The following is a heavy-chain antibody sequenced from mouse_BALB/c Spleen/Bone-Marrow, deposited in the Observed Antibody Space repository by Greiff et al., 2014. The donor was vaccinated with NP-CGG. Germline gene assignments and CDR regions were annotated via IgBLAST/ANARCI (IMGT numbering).Heavy chain of an antibody. CDR2: ISSGGSYT. J-gene: IGHJ2*01. V-gene: IGHV5-9-3*01. Sequence: EVQVVESGGGLVKPGGSLKLSCAASGFTFSSYAMSWVRQTPEKRLEWVATISSGGSYTYYPDSVKGRFTISRDNAKNTLYLQMSSLRSVDTAMYYCARQGYHRYDGRGFDYWGQGTTLTVSS. D-gene: IGHD2-14*01. CDR3: ARQGYHRYDGRGFDY. CDR1: GFTFSSYA.